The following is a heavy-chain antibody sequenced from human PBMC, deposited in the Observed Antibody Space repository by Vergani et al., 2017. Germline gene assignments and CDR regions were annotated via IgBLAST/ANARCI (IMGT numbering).Heavy chain of an antibody. D-gene: IGHD3-3*01. CDR3: ARAYYDLWSGYGAGYYYGMDV. V-gene: IGHV1-2*02. J-gene: IGHJ6*02. Sequence: QVQLVQSGAEVKKPGASVKVSCKASGYTFTGYYMHWVRQAPGQGLEWMGWINPNSGGTNYAQKFQGRVTRTRDTSISTAYMELSRLRSDDTAVYYCARAYYDLWSGYGAGYYYGMDVWGQGTTVTVS. CDR1: GYTFTGYY. CDR2: INPNSGGT.